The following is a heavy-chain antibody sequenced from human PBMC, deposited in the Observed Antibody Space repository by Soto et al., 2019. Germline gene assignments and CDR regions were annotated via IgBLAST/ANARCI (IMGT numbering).Heavy chain of an antibody. CDR2: IYYSGST. D-gene: IGHD6-19*01. J-gene: IGHJ1*01. CDR1: DDSISSGGYY. V-gene: IGHV4-31*03. Sequence: PSETMSLTCTVSDDSISSGGYYWSWIRQHPGKGLEWIGYIYYSGSTYYNPSLKSRVTISVDTSKNQFSLKLSSVTAADTAVYYCARALAAPYAEYFQHWGQGTLVTVSS. CDR3: ARALAAPYAEYFQH.